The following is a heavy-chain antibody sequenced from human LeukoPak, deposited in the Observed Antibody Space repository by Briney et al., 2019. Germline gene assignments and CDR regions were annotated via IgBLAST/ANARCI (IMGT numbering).Heavy chain of an antibody. J-gene: IGHJ4*02. CDR1: GFSFSNSW. V-gene: IGHV3-74*01. D-gene: IGHD2-21*01. CDR3: FTFCGSPRCGFWRDS. CDR2: INSDGTTT. Sequence: PGGSLRLSCAASGFSFSNSWMHWVRQAPGKGLVWVSRINSDGTTTYYADSVKGRFTISRDDSQNTLYLQMNGLKTEDTAVYYCFTFCGSPRCGFWRDSWGQGTLVTVSS.